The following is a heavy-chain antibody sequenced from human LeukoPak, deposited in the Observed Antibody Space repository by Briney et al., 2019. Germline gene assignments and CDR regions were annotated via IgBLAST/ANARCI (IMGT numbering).Heavy chain of an antibody. CDR3: ARGHRYYYGSGSYGGLIAYNPPVPFDH. V-gene: IGHV1-8*01. CDR2: MNPNSGNT. J-gene: IGHJ4*02. D-gene: IGHD3-10*01. CDR1: GYTFTSYD. Sequence: GASVKVSCKASGYTFTSYDINWVRQATGQGLEWMGWMNPNSGNTGYAQKFQGRVTMTRNTSISTAYMELSSLRSEDTAVYYCARGHRYYYGSGSYGGLIAYNPPVPFDHWGQGTLVTVSS.